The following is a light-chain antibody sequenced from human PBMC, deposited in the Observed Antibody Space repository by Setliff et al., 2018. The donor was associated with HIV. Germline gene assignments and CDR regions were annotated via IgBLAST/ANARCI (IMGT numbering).Light chain of an antibody. J-gene: IGKJ4*01. CDR3: QQYSSTLALT. CDR1: QSVLNGSNNKHS. CDR2: WAS. Sequence: DIVMTQSPDSLAVSLGERATISYKSSQSVLNGSNNKHSLAWYQQKPGQPPKLLIYWASSRESGVPDRFSGSGSGTDFTLTINGLQAEDVAVYYCQQYSSTLALTFGGGTKVDIK. V-gene: IGKV4-1*01.